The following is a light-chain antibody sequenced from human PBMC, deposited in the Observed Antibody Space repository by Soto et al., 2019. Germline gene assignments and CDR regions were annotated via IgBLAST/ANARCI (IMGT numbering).Light chain of an antibody. CDR1: QSIGRY. CDR2: DAS. V-gene: IGKV3-11*01. CDR3: QQRTNWPLT. J-gene: IGKJ3*01. Sequence: EIVLTQSPVTLSVSPGSRAILSCTASQSIGRYLAWYQQKSGQAPRLLIYDASNRATDIPARFSGSGSGTDFTLTISSLEPEDFAFYYCQQRTNWPLTFGPGTKVEIE.